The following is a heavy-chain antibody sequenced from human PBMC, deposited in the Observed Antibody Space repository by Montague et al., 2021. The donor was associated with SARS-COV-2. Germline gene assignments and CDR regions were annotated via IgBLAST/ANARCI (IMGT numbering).Heavy chain of an antibody. Sequence: SLRLSCAASGFTFSSYWMTWVRQAPGKGLEWVANIKEDGSERYCVDSVKGRFTISRDNAKNSLYLQMSSLSVEDTAVYYCARGLSLDYWGQGTTVTVSS. CDR2: IKEDGSER. D-gene: IGHD4/OR15-4a*01. CDR1: GFTFSSYW. J-gene: IGHJ4*03. CDR3: ARGLSLDY. V-gene: IGHV3-7*03.